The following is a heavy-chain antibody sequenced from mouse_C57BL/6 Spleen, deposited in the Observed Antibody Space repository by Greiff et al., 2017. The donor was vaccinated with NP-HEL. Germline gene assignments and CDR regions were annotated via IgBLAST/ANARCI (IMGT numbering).Heavy chain of an antibody. Sequence: VQLQQPGAELVRPGSSVKLSCKASGYTFTSYWMDWVKQRPGQGLEWIGNIYPSDSETHYNQKFKDKATLTVDKSSSTAYMQLSSLTSEDSAVYYCARRPLYGSSPAWLAYWGQGTLVTVSA. J-gene: IGHJ3*01. CDR2: IYPSDSET. D-gene: IGHD1-1*01. V-gene: IGHV1-61*01. CDR1: GYTFTSYW. CDR3: ARRPLYGSSPAWLAY.